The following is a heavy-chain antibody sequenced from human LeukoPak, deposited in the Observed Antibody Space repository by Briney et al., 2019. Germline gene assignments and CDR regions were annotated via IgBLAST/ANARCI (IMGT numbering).Heavy chain of an antibody. CDR2: INPDGNKK. CDR3: ARDARPYYDFWRGSYRPSDYYYYGMDV. J-gene: IGHJ6*02. V-gene: IGHV3-7*01. Sequence: GGSLRLSCAVSGLTFSSSWMDWVRQAPGKGLEWVASINPDGNKKYSADSVKGRFTISRDNAKNPLYLQINSLRAEDTAVYYCARDARPYYDFWRGSYRPSDYYYYGMDVWGQGTTVTVSS. D-gene: IGHD3-3*01. CDR1: GLTFSSSW.